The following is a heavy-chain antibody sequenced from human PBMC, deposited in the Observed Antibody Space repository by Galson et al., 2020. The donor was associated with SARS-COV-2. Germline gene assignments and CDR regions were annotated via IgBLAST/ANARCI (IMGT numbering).Heavy chain of an antibody. CDR3: RGSSPRRLGFDI. CDR1: GFIFSDYS. CDR2: ISDGGNNK. D-gene: IGHD3-9*01. J-gene: IGHJ3*02. Sequence: TGGSLRLSCAASGFIFSDYSMHWVRQAPGKGLEWVALISDGGNNKYYADSVKGRFTISRDNSKNTLFLQVDSLRLEDTAVYFCRGSSPRRLGFDIWGQGTMVTVSS. V-gene: IGHV3-30-3*01.